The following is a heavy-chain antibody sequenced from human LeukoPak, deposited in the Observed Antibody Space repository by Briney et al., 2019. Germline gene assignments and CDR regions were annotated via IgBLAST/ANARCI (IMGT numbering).Heavy chain of an antibody. Sequence: GESLKISCKGYGYSFTNYWIGWVRQMPGKGLEWMGIIYPGDSDTRYSPSFQGQVAISADKSISTAYLQWSSLKASDTAMYYCARRGYSYGYGPIDYWGQGTLVTVSS. CDR3: ARRGYSYGYGPIDY. D-gene: IGHD5-18*01. V-gene: IGHV5-51*01. J-gene: IGHJ4*02. CDR1: GYSFTNYW. CDR2: IYPGDSDT.